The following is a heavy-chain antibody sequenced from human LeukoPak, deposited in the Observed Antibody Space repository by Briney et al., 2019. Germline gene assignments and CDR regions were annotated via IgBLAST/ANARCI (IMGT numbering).Heavy chain of an antibody. CDR3: ARGRFLEWFTLRFDP. CDR1: GYTFTGYY. Sequence: ASVKVSCKASGYTFTGYYLHWVRQAPGQGLEWMGWINSNSGGTSYAQKFQGRVTLTRDTSISTAYMELSSLRSDDTAVYYCARGRFLEWFTLRFDPWGQGTLVTVSS. V-gene: IGHV1-2*02. D-gene: IGHD3-3*01. J-gene: IGHJ5*02. CDR2: INSNSGGT.